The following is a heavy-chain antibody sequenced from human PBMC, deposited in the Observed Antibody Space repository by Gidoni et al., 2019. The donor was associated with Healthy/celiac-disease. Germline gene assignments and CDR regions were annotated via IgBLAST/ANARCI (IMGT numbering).Heavy chain of an antibody. CDR3: AITPRSGSYSWDPKNFDY. D-gene: IGHD3-10*01. CDR1: GFTFSSYS. J-gene: IGHJ4*02. CDR2: ISSSSSYI. Sequence: EVQLVESGGGLVKPGGSLRLSCAAPGFTFSSYSMNWVRQAPGKGLEWVSSISSSSSYIYYADSVKGRFTISRDNAKNSLYLQMNSLRAEDTAVYYCAITPRSGSYSWDPKNFDYWGQGTLVTVSS. V-gene: IGHV3-21*01.